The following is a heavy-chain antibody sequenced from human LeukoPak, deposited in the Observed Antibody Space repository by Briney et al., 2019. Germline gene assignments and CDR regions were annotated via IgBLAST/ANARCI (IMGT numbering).Heavy chain of an antibody. J-gene: IGHJ6*03. CDR3: ARQAAATREDYFYYMDV. Sequence: PGGSLRLSGAASGFTFDNYTMHWVRQAPGKGLEWVSGISWNSGSIGYADSVKGRFTISRDNAKNSLYLQVNSLRAEDTALYYCARQAAATREDYFYYMDVWGKGTPVTVSS. CDR1: GFTFDNYT. CDR2: ISWNSGSI. V-gene: IGHV3-9*01. D-gene: IGHD6-25*01.